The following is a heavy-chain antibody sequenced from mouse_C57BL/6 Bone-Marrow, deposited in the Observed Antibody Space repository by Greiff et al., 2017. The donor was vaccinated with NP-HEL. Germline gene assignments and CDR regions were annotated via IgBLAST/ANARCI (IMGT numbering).Heavy chain of an antibody. Sequence: DVMLVESGGGLVQPGGSLKLSCAASGFTFSDYYMYWVRQTPEQRLEWVAYISNGGGSTYYPDTVKGRFTISRDNAKNTLYLQMSRLKSEDTAMYYCARERIYDGYYEEGYSAMDYWGQGTSVTVSS. V-gene: IGHV5-12*01. CDR2: ISNGGGST. D-gene: IGHD2-3*01. CDR3: ARERIYDGYYEEGYSAMDY. J-gene: IGHJ4*01. CDR1: GFTFSDYY.